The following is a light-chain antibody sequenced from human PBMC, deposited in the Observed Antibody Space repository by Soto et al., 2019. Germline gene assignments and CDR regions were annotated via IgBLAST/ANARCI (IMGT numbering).Light chain of an antibody. CDR2: GAS. Sequence: EIVLTQSPGTLSLSPGERATLSCRASQSVSSSYLAWYQQKPGQAPRLLIYGASSRATGIPDRFSGSGSGTDFTLTSSRLEPADFAVYYCQQYGSSPGTFGQGTEVEIK. J-gene: IGKJ1*01. CDR1: QSVSSSY. V-gene: IGKV3-20*01. CDR3: QQYGSSPGT.